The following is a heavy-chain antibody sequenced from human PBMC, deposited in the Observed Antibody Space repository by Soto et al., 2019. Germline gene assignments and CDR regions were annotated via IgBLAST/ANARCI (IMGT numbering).Heavy chain of an antibody. CDR1: GGSFSGYY. CDR3: ARDKITGLFDY. CDR2: IDHSGST. J-gene: IGHJ4*01. Sequence: QVQLQQWGAGLLKPSETLSLTCAVYGGSFSGYYWTWIRQPPGTGLEWIGEIDHSGSTTYNPSIKSRVTISVDTSNTQISLKLTSVTAADAAVYYCARDKITGLFDYWGHGTLVTVSS. D-gene: IGHD2-8*02. V-gene: IGHV4-34*01.